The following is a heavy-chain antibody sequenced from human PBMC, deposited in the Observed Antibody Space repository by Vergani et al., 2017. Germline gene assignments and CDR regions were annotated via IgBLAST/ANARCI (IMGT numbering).Heavy chain of an antibody. V-gene: IGHV3-30*18. CDR3: AKDLTPYSSSLDY. J-gene: IGHJ4*02. CDR1: GFTFSSYG. CDR2: ISYDGSNK. Sequence: QVQLVESGGGVVQPGRSLRLSCAASGFTFSSYGMHWVRQAPGKGLEWVAVISYDGSNKYYADSVKGRFTISRDNSKNTLYLQMNSLRAEDTAVYYCAKDLTPYSSSLDYWGQGTLVTVSS. D-gene: IGHD6-13*01.